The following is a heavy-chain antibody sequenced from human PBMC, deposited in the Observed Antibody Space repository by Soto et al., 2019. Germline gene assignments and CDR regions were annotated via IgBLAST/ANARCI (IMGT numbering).Heavy chain of an antibody. J-gene: IGHJ6*03. CDR3: ARNITMVRGVKTYYYYYMDV. D-gene: IGHD3-10*01. CDR1: GFTFSSYA. V-gene: IGHV3-23*01. CDR2: ISGSGGST. Sequence: GGSLRLSCAASGFTFSSYAMSWVRQAPGKGLEWVSAISGSGGSTYYADSVKGRFTISRDNSKNTLYLQMNSLRAEDTAVYYCARNITMVRGVKTYYYYYMDVWGKGTTVTVSS.